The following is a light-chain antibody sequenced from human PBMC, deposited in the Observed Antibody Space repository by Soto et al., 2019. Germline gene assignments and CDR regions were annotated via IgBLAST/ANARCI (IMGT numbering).Light chain of an antibody. CDR1: RSDVGAYNY. CDR3: SSYTSTDTLYV. V-gene: IGLV2-14*01. Sequence: QSVLTQPASVSGSPGQSITISCTGTRSDVGAYNYVSWYQRHPGKAPKLLIYEVNSRPSGISNRFSGSKSGNTASLTISGLQAEDEADYYCSSYTSTDTLYVFGSGTRSPS. CDR2: EVN. J-gene: IGLJ1*01.